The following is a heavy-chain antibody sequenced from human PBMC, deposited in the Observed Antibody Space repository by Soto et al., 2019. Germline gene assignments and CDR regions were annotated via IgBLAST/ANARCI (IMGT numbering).Heavy chain of an antibody. CDR1: GGTFSSYA. V-gene: IGHV1-69*01. CDR3: AREEYYYGSGSYRPYYYYGMDV. J-gene: IGHJ6*02. Sequence: QVQLVQSGAEVKKPGSSVKVSCKASGGTFSSYAISWVRQAPGQGLEWMGGIIPIFGTANYAQKFQGRVTITAYQSTSTAYMELSSLRSEDTAVYYCAREEYYYGSGSYRPYYYYGMDVWGQGTTVTVSS. D-gene: IGHD3-10*01. CDR2: IIPIFGTA.